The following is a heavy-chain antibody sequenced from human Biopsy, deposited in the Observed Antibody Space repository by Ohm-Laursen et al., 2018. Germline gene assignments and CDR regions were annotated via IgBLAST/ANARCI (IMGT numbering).Heavy chain of an antibody. CDR3: ARAAFEPFDA. Sequence: SDTLSLTCTVSGGSISSYYWNWIRQPAGKGLEWIGRIYTSGSTNFNPSLRSRVTMSIDTSKNQFSLRLSSVTAADTAVDYCARAAFEPFDAWGQGALVTVSS. CDR2: IYTSGST. V-gene: IGHV4-4*07. J-gene: IGHJ4*02. D-gene: IGHD3-9*01. CDR1: GGSISSYY.